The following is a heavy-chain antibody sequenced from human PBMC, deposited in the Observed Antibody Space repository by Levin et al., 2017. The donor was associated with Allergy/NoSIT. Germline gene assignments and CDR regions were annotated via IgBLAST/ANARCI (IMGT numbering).Heavy chain of an antibody. Sequence: GGSLRLSCAASGFTFSSYAMSWVRQGPGKGLEWVAGMTNGGDSTYYADSVQGRFIISRDNSKNTLYLQMNSLRAEDTAVYFCAKMGGSSWYTESFDIWGQGTMVTVSS. CDR3: AKMGGSSWYTESFDI. V-gene: IGHV3-23*01. D-gene: IGHD6-13*01. CDR2: MTNGGDST. J-gene: IGHJ3*02. CDR1: GFTFSSYA.